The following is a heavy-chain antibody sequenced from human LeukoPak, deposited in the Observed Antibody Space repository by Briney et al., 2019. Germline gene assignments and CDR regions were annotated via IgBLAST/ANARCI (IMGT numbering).Heavy chain of an antibody. V-gene: IGHV3-23*01. J-gene: IGHJ5*01. CDR3: AKGLGEFASAPDS. CDR2: IFANGVTT. Sequence: GGSLRLSCAASGFSFSNFGMSWVRQAPGKGLQWISAIFANGVTTYYADSVKGRFIIFRDNSLNTLSLQVNSLRVEDTAVYFCAKGLGEFASAPDSWGQGTLVTVSS. CDR1: GFSFSNFG.